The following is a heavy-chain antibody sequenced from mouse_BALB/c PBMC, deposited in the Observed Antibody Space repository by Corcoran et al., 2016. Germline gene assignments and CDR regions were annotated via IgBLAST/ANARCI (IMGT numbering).Heavy chain of an antibody. J-gene: IGHJ2*01. CDR3: ARWDYAHYFDY. CDR1: GYTFTNYG. CDR2: INTYTGEP. Sequence: QIQLVQSGPELKKPGETVKISCKASGYTFTNYGMNWVKPAPGKGLKWMGWINTYTGEPTYADDFKGRFAFSLETSASTAYLQINNLKNEDTATYFCARWDYAHYFDYWGQGTTLTVSS. D-gene: IGHD1-1*02. V-gene: IGHV9-3-1*01.